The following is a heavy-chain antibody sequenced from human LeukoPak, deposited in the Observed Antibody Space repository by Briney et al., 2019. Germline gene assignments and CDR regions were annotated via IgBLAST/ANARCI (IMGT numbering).Heavy chain of an antibody. V-gene: IGHV1-8*03. Sequence: ASVKVSCKASGHTFTSYDINWVRQATGQGLEWMGWMNPNSANTGYAQKFQGRVTITRNTSISTTYMELSSLRFEDTAVYYCARGRERGSSSSFTDYWGQGTLVIVSS. J-gene: IGHJ4*02. CDR1: GHTFTSYD. D-gene: IGHD6-6*01. CDR2: MNPNSANT. CDR3: ARGRERGSSSSFTDY.